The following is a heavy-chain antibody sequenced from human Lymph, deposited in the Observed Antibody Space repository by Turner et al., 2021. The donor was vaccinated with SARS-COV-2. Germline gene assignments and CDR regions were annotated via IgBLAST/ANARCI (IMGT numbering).Heavy chain of an antibody. V-gene: IGHV3-33*01. Sequence: QVQLVESGGGVVQPGRSLRLSWAASGCTFSSYGMHWVRQAPGKGLEWVAVIWYDGSNKYYADSVKGRFTISRDNSKNTLYLQMNSLRAEDTAVYYCARVKGYNGYDLRYYYGMDVWGQGTTVTVSS. J-gene: IGHJ6*02. CDR1: GCTFSSYG. D-gene: IGHD5-12*01. CDR2: IWYDGSNK. CDR3: ARVKGYNGYDLRYYYGMDV.